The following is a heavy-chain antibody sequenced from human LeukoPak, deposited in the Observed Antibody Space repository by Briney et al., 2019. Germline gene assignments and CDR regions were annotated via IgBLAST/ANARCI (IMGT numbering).Heavy chain of an antibody. J-gene: IGHJ4*02. D-gene: IGHD6-13*01. Sequence: KASETLSLTCTVSGGSISSSSYYWGWIRQPPGKGLEWIGSIYYSGSTYYNPSLKSRVTISVDTSKNQFSLKLSSVTAADTAVYYCARGSRGLAAAGYWGQGTLVTVSS. V-gene: IGHV4-39*01. CDR2: IYYSGST. CDR3: ARGSRGLAAAGY. CDR1: GGSISSSSYY.